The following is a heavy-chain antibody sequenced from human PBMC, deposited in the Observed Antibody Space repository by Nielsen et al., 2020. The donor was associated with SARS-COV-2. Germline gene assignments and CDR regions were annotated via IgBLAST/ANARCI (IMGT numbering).Heavy chain of an antibody. D-gene: IGHD6-19*01. J-gene: IGHJ4*02. Sequence: GGSLRLSCAASGFTFDDYGMSWVRQAPGKGLEWVSGITWNSGSTDYADSVKGRFTISRDNAKNSLYLQMNSLRAEDTALYYCAKENKDSSGWPNWGQGTLVTVSS. CDR1: GFTFDDYG. CDR2: ITWNSGST. V-gene: IGHV3-9*01. CDR3: AKENKDSSGWPN.